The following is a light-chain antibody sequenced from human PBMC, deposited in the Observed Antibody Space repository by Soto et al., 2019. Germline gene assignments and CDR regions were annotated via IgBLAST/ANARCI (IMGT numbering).Light chain of an antibody. CDR1: QSVSSN. J-gene: IGKJ1*01. CDR2: GAS. V-gene: IGKV3-15*01. CDR3: QHDNNCALT. Sequence: EIVMTQSPATLSVSPGERATLSCRASQSVSSNLAWYQQKPGQAPRLLIYGASTRATGIPARFSGSGSGTGFTLTINGLQSDDFAVYYCQHDNNCALTFGQGIKVEIK.